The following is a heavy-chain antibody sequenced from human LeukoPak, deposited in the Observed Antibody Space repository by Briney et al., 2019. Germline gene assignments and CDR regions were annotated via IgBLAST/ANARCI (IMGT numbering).Heavy chain of an antibody. CDR3: AKAVSVYSNYYYYYYMDV. V-gene: IGHV3-30*02. J-gene: IGHJ6*03. D-gene: IGHD5/OR15-5a*01. CDR1: GFTFRGFG. CDR2: IWYDGSKK. Sequence: PGGSLRLSCAASGFTFRGFGLHWVRQAPGKGLEWVTFIWYDGSKKYYADSVKGRFTISRDNSKNTLYLQMNSLRAEDTAVYYCAKAVSVYSNYYYYYYMDVWGRGTTVTVSS.